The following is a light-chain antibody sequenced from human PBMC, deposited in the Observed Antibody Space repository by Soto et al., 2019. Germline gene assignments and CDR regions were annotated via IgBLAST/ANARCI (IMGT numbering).Light chain of an antibody. CDR2: RNN. V-gene: IGLV1-47*01. Sequence: QAVVTQPPSASGTPGQRVTISCSGSSSNIGTNYVYWYQQLPGAAPKLLIFRNNQRPSGVPDRVSGSKSGTSASLAISGLRSEDEADYYCAAWDDRLSGHWVFGGGTQLTVL. CDR3: AAWDDRLSGHWV. CDR1: SSNIGTNY. J-gene: IGLJ3*02.